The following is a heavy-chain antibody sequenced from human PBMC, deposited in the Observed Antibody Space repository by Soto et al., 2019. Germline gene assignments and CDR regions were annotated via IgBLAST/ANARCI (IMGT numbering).Heavy chain of an antibody. CDR1: GFTFSSYA. J-gene: IGHJ6*03. V-gene: IGHV3-23*01. D-gene: IGHD3-10*01. CDR3: AKRSGGSGYYYYMDF. Sequence: GGSLRLSCAASGFTFSSYAMSWVRQAPGKGLEWVSAISGSGGSTYYADSVKGRFTISRDNSKNTLYLQMNSLRAEDTAVYYCAKRSGGSGYYYYMDFWGKGTTVTVSS. CDR2: ISGSGGST.